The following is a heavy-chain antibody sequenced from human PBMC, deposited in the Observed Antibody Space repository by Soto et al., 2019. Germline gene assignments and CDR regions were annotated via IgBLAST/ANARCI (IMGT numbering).Heavy chain of an antibody. J-gene: IGHJ4*02. V-gene: IGHV3-30-3*01. CDR3: ARGPAYDSSEIDY. CDR1: GFTFSSYA. Sequence: GGSLRLSCAASGFTFSSYAMHWVRQAPGKGLEWVAVISYDGSNKYYADSVKGRFTISRDNSKNTLYLQMNSLRAEDTAVYYCARGPAYDSSEIDYWGQGTLVTVSS. D-gene: IGHD3-22*01. CDR2: ISYDGSNK.